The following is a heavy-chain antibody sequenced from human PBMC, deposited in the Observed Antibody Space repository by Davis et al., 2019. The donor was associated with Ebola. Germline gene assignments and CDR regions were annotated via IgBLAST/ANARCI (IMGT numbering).Heavy chain of an antibody. J-gene: IGHJ4*02. CDR1: GLTFSSYA. V-gene: IGHV3-23*01. CDR2: ISGSGGST. CDR3: AKLIAAAGHPTPSY. D-gene: IGHD6-13*01. Sequence: PGGSLRLSCAASGLTFSSYAMTWVRQAPGKGLEWVAAISGSGGSTSYADSVKGRFTISTHNSKNTLYLQMNSLRAEDTAVYYCAKLIAAAGHPTPSYWGQGTLVTVSS.